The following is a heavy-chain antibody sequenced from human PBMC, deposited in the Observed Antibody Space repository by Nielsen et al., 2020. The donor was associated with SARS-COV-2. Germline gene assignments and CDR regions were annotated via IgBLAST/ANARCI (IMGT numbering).Heavy chain of an antibody. CDR2: INPNSGGT. CDR3: ARSSPGHPVPDAFDI. V-gene: IGHV1-2*06. CDR1: GYTFTGYY. D-gene: IGHD6-6*01. J-gene: IGHJ3*02. Sequence: ASVKVSCKASGYTFTGYYMHWVRQAPGQGLEWMGRINPNSGGTNYAQKFQGRVTMTRDTSISTAYMELSRLRSDDTAVYYCARSSPGHPVPDAFDIWGQGTMVTVSS.